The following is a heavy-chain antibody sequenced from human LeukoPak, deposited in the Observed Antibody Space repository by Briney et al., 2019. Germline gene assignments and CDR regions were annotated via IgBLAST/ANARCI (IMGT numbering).Heavy chain of an antibody. V-gene: IGHV1-18*01. D-gene: IGHD3-16*01. CDR3: AREGDQTDYLDY. CDR1: GYTFTSYG. Sequence: ASVKVSCKASGYTFTSYGISWVRQASGQGLEWMGWISAYNGNTNYAQKLQGRVTMTTDTSTSTAYMELRSLRSDDAAVYYCAREGDQTDYLDYWGQGTLVTVSS. CDR2: ISAYNGNT. J-gene: IGHJ4*02.